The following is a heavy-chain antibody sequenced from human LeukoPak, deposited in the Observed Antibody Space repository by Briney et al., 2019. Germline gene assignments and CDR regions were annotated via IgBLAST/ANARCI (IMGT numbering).Heavy chain of an antibody. V-gene: IGHV3-53*01. Sequence: GGSLRLSCTVSGFTVSSDSMSWVRQAPGKGLEWVSFIYSGGSTHYSDSVKGRFTISRDNSKNTLYLQMNSLRAEDTAVYYCARADPANQDYYDSSGYHDYWGQGTLVTVSS. CDR3: ARADPANQDYYDSSGYHDY. J-gene: IGHJ4*02. CDR1: GFTVSSDS. CDR2: IYSGGST. D-gene: IGHD3-22*01.